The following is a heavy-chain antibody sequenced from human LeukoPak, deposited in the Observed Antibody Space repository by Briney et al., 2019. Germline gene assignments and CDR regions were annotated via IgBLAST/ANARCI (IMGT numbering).Heavy chain of an antibody. CDR2: ISYDGSNK. CDR3: TRVGYIDEGIDY. Sequence: AGGSLRLSCAASGFTFSSFAIHWVRQAPGKGLEWVAVISYDGSNKYYADSVKGRFTISRDNAKNSLYLQMNSLGAEDTAIYYCTRVGYIDEGIDYWGQGTLVTVSS. J-gene: IGHJ4*02. D-gene: IGHD5-24*01. V-gene: IGHV3-30*04. CDR1: GFTFSSFA.